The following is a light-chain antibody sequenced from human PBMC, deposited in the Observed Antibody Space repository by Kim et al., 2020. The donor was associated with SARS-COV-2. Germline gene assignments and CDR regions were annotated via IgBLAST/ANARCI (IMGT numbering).Light chain of an antibody. CDR1: QDINHY. CDR2: GTS. V-gene: IGKV1-16*02. Sequence: SASVGDTVTITCRASQDINHYLAWFQQKPGKAPKSLIYGTSNSRGGVPSKFSGSGSATDFTLTISSLQPEDFATYYCQQYKSYPRTFGGGTVVEI. CDR3: QQYKSYPRT. J-gene: IGKJ4*01.